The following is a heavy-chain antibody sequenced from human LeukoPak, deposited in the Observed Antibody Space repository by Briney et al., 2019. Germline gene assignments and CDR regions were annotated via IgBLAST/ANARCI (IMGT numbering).Heavy chain of an antibody. V-gene: IGHV4-59*01. CDR2: IYYSGST. Sequence: NPSETLSLTCTVSGGSISSYYWSWIRQPPGKGLEWIGYIYYSGSTNYNPSLKSRVTISVDTSKNQLSLKLNSVTAADTAVYYCARASGDMVRGVISWFDPWGQGTLVTVSS. CDR3: ARASGDMVRGVISWFDP. J-gene: IGHJ5*02. CDR1: GGSISSYY. D-gene: IGHD3-10*01.